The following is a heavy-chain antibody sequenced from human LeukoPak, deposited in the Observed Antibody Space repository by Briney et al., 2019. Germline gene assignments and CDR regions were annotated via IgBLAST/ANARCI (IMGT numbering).Heavy chain of an antibody. CDR2: IYTSGST. V-gene: IGHV4-61*02. CDR1: GGSISSSSYY. J-gene: IGHJ3*02. CDR3: ARAYAFDI. Sequence: SETLSLTCTVSGGSISSSSYYWSWLRQPAGKGLEWIGRIYTSGSTNYNPSLKSRVTMSVDTSKNQFSLKLSSVTAADTAVYYCARAYAFDIWGQGTMVTVSS.